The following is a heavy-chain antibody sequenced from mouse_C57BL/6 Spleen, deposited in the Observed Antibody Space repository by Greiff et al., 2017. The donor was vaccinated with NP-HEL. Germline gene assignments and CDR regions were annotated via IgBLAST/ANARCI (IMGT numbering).Heavy chain of an antibody. CDR2: IDPNSGGT. J-gene: IGHJ3*01. D-gene: IGHD3-2*02. CDR3: ARRGAAQATVWFAY. CDR1: GYTFTSYW. Sequence: QVQLQQPGAELVKPGASVKLSCKASGYTFTSYWMHWVKQRPGRGLEWIGRIDPNSGGTKYNEKFKSKATLTVDKPSSPAYMQLSSLTSDDSAVYYCARRGAAQATVWFAYWGQGTLVTVSA. V-gene: IGHV1-72*01.